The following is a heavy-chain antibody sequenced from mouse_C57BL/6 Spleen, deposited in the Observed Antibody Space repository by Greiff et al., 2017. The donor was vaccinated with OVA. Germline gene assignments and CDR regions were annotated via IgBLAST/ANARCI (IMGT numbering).Heavy chain of an antibody. V-gene: IGHV1-82*01. J-gene: IGHJ3*01. CDR2: IYPGDGDT. CDR1: GYAFSSSW. CDR3: ASGGTGTWFAY. Sequence: VQLQESGPELVKPGASVKISCKASGYAFSSSWMTWVKQRPGKGLEWIGRIYPGDGDTNYNGKFKGKATLTADKSSSTAYMQLSSLTSEDSAVYFCASGGTGTWFAYWGQGTLVTVSA. D-gene: IGHD3-2*02.